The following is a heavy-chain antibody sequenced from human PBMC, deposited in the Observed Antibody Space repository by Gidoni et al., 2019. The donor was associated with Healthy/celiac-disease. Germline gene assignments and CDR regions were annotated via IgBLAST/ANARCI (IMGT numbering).Heavy chain of an antibody. D-gene: IGHD2-2*01. CDR3: ARGPIVVVPAARSYYFDY. V-gene: IGHV4-34*01. CDR1: GGSFSGYY. J-gene: IGHJ4*02. Sequence: QVQLQQWGAGLLKPSETLSLTCAVYGGSFSGYYWSWIRQPPGKGLEWIGEINHSGSTNYNPSLKSRVTISVDTSKNQFSLKLSSVTAADTAVYYCARGPIVVVPAARSYYFDYWGQGTLVTVSS. CDR2: INHSGST.